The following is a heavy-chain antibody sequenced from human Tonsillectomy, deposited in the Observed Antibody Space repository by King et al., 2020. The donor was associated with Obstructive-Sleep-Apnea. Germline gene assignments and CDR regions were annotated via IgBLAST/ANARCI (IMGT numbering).Heavy chain of an antibody. CDR1: GFTFSSYS. Sequence: VQLVESGGGLVKPGGSLRLSCAAAGFTFSSYSMNWVLQAPGKGLEWVSSISSSSSYIYYADSVKGRFTISRDNAKNSLYLQMNSLRAEDTAVYYCARSPNTAALDYWAQGTLVTVSS. CDR3: ARSPNTAALDY. V-gene: IGHV3-21*01. D-gene: IGHD5-18*01. J-gene: IGHJ4*02. CDR2: ISSSSSYI.